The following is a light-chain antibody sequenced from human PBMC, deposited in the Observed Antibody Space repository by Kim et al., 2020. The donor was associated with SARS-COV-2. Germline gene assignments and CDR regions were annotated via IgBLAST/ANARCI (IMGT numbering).Light chain of an antibody. CDR1: QTISSNY. V-gene: IGKV3-20*01. J-gene: IGKJ4*01. Sequence: EIVLTQSPGILSLSPGERATLSCRASQTISSNYLAWYQQKPGRTPRLLIFDASNRASGIPDRFSGSGSGTDFTLTISRLEPEDFAVYYCQQYGSSSPLTFGGGTKV. CDR3: QQYGSSSPLT. CDR2: DAS.